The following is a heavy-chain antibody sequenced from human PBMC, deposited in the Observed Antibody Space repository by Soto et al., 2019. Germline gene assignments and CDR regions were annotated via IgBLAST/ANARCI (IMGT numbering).Heavy chain of an antibody. CDR3: ARQVVDGTVAGSGSFDY. J-gene: IGHJ4*02. CDR2: FYYSGST. Sequence: SETLSLTCTVSGGSISSTSYCWVWIRQPPGKGLEWIGSFYYSGSTYYNPSLKSRVTISLDTSENQFSLKLSSVTAADTAVYYCARQVVDGTVAGSGSFDYWGQGTLVTVSS. CDR1: GGSISSTSYC. D-gene: IGHD3-10*01. V-gene: IGHV4-39*01.